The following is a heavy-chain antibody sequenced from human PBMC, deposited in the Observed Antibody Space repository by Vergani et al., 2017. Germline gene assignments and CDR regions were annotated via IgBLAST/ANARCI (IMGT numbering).Heavy chain of an antibody. CDR2: MNGDGDTI. J-gene: IGHJ4*02. D-gene: IGHD2-21*02. Sequence: EVELVESGGGLVQPGGSLRLSCAASGFTFNEYWMHWARQVPGKGLVWVSGMNGDGDTISYADAVKGRFTVSRDNSKDILYLQMDSLRSEYTALYYCAKYLRDSTDGLPDSWGPGTLVIVSS. CDR3: AKYLRDSTDGLPDS. V-gene: IGHV3-74*01. CDR1: GFTFNEYW.